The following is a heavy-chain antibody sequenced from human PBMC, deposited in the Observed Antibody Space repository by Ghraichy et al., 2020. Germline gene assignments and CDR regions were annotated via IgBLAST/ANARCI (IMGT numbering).Heavy chain of an antibody. Sequence: GGSLRLSCAASGFTVSSNYMSWVRQAPGKGLEWVSAISDIGSTYYANSVKGRFTISRDNSKNTLSLQMNSLGAEDTALYYCAKESDSAFKVWGQGTMVTVSS. CDR1: GFTVSSNY. D-gene: IGHD2-21*02. J-gene: IGHJ3*01. CDR3: AKESDSAFKV. CDR2: ISDIGST. V-gene: IGHV3-23*01.